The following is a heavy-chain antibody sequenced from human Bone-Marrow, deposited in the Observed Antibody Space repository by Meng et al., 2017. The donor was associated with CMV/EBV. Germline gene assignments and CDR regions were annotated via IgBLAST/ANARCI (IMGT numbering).Heavy chain of an antibody. Sequence: GESLKISCAASGFTFSGSAMHWVRQASGKGLEWVGRIRSKANSYATAYAASVKGRFTISRDDSKNTAYLQMNSLKTEDTAVYYCTRHGGYDSSGYYVHWGQGMLVTVSS. CDR3: TRHGGYDSSGYYVH. CDR2: IRSKANSYAT. D-gene: IGHD3-22*01. CDR1: GFTFSGSA. V-gene: IGHV3-73*01. J-gene: IGHJ4*02.